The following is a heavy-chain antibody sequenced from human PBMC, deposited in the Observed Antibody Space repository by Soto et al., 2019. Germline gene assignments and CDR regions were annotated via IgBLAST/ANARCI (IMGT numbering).Heavy chain of an antibody. CDR3: ARIRMPAAGCS. CDR2: IYHTGST. J-gene: IGHJ4*02. CDR1: GGSISRGGYF. V-gene: IGHV4-31*03. Sequence: ASETLSLTCTVSGGSISRGGYFWSWIRQHPGKGLEWIGYIYHTGSTNYNPSLKSRVTISVDTSKNQFSLRLTSVTAADTAVYYCARIRMPAAGCSWGQGTLVTVSS. D-gene: IGHD6-13*01.